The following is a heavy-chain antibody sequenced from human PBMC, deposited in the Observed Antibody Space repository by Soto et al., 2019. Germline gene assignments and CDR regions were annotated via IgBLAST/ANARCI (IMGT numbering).Heavy chain of an antibody. CDR1: GFSFSSYS. CDR3: ARGYTGYWSGGTCYWFDP. J-gene: IGHJ5*02. V-gene: IGHV3-21*01. Sequence: EVQLVESGGGLGKPGGSLRLSCAASGFSFSSYSMNWVRQAPGKGLEWVSSISSSASHINYADSVKGRFTISRVNAKKSLYLQMNSLIAEDTAVYYCARGYTGYWSGGTCYWFDPWGQGTLVNV. D-gene: IGHD2-15*01. CDR2: ISSSASHI.